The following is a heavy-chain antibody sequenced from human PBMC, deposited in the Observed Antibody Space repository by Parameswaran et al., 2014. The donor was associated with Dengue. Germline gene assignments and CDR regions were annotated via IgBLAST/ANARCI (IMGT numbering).Heavy chain of an antibody. V-gene: IGHV1-18*01. Sequence: WVRQAPGQGLEWMGWISTYNGATNYAQKFQDRVTMTIDTSTSTAYMELRGLRSDDTAKFYCARNLHSGWSVGVSGFDSWGPGTLVTVSS. D-gene: IGHD6-13*01. J-gene: IGHJ4*02. CDR2: ISTYNGAT. CDR3: ARNLHSGWSVGVSGFDS.